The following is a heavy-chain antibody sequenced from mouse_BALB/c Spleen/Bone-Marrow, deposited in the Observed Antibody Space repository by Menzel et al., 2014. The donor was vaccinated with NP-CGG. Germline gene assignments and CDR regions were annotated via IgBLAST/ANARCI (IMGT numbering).Heavy chain of an antibody. D-gene: IGHD2-2*01. CDR3: ARGENYGYDGFAY. Sequence: EVKLVESGPDLVKPSQSLSLTCTVTGYSITSSYSWHWIRQFPGNKLEWMGYIHYSGSTNYNPSLKSRISITRDTSKNQFFLQLISVTTEDTATYYCARGENYGYDGFAYWGQGTLVTVSA. CDR1: GYSITSSYS. J-gene: IGHJ3*01. V-gene: IGHV3-1*02. CDR2: IHYSGST.